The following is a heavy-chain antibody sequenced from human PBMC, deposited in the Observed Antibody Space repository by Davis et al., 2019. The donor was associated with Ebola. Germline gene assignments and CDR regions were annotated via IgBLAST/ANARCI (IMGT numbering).Heavy chain of an antibody. D-gene: IGHD2-21*01. CDR2: IYYSGST. CDR1: GGSISSGGYY. Sequence: PSETLSLTCTVSGGSISSGGYYWSWIRQHPGKGLEWIGYIYYSGSTYYNPSLKSRVTISVDTSKNQFSLKLSSVTAADTAVYYCARGLGGGGAHVYWGQGTLVTVSS. V-gene: IGHV4-31*03. CDR3: ARGLGGGGAHVY. J-gene: IGHJ4*02.